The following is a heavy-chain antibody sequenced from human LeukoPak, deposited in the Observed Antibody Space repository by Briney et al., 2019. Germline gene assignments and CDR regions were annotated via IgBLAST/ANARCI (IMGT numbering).Heavy chain of an antibody. CDR3: AKDGGTHFDH. J-gene: IGHJ4*02. CDR1: GFIFSSYW. D-gene: IGHD1-26*01. V-gene: IGHV3-74*01. Sequence: TGGSLRPSCAASGFIFSSYWMHWVRHAPGKELAWVSRINTDGSSTSYADSVKGRFTISRDNAKNTLYLQMNSLRAEDTAVYYCAKDGGTHFDHWGQGTLVTVSS. CDR2: INTDGSST.